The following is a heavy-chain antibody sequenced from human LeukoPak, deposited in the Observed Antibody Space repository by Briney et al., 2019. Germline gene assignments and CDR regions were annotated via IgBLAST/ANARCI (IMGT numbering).Heavy chain of an antibody. CDR2: IHPGTGDT. V-gene: IGHV1-2*03. Sequence: LVASVKVSCKASGHTFTVYYIHWVRQAPGQGLEWMGWIHPGTGDTNYAQRFQGRVTVTRDTSITTAYVELSSLKSDDTAVYYCASYAPGYNWLKAWGQGTLVTVSS. CDR1: GHTFTVYY. D-gene: IGHD3-16*01. CDR3: ASYAPGYNWLKA. J-gene: IGHJ5*02.